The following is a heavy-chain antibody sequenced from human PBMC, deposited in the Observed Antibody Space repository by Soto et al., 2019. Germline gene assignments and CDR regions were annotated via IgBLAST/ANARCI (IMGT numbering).Heavy chain of an antibody. J-gene: IGHJ6*02. D-gene: IGHD5-12*01. CDR3: ARDKDRLQLGGNYYYIMDV. Sequence: ASVKVSCKASGYSFNSYGISWVRQAPGQGLEWMGWISAYNGNTNSAQKFQGRVTMTTDTSTSTAYMELSSLRSEDTAVYYCARDKDRLQLGGNYYYIMDVWGQGTTVTVSS. CDR1: GYSFNSYG. V-gene: IGHV1-18*01. CDR2: ISAYNGNT.